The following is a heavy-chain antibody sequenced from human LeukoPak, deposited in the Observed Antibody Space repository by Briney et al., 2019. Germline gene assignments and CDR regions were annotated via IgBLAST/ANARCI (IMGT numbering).Heavy chain of an antibody. CDR2: ISPFGGST. CDR3: ARDAPSLRSPDF. Sequence: ASVKVSCKASGYTFTSYDINWVRQAPGQGLEWMGIISPFGGSTSYAQKFQGRVTMTRDTSTSTVYMELSSLRSEDTAVYYCARDAPSLRSPDFWGQGTLVTVSS. J-gene: IGHJ4*02. V-gene: IGHV1-46*01. CDR1: GYTFTSYD.